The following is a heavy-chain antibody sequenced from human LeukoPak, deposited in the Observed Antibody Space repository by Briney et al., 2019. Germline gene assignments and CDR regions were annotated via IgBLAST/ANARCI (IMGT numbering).Heavy chain of an antibody. V-gene: IGHV1-8*01. Sequence: GASVKVSCKASGYTFTSYDINWERQATGQGLEWMGWMNPNSGNTGYAQKFQGRVTMTRNTSISTAYMELSSLRSEDTAVYYCARVGTMVRGVTGDWGQGTLVTVSS. CDR2: MNPNSGNT. D-gene: IGHD3-10*01. CDR3: ARVGTMVRGVTGD. J-gene: IGHJ4*02. CDR1: GYTFTSYD.